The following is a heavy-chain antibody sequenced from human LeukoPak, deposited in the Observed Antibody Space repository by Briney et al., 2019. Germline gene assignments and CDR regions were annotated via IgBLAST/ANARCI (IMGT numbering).Heavy chain of an antibody. CDR3: AGGGPRGFDP. CDR2: IYYSGST. D-gene: IGHD3-16*01. CDR1: GGSFTDYY. V-gene: IGHV4-59*01. Sequence: SETLSLTCAVYGGSFTDYYWSWIRQPPGKGLEWIGYIYYSGSTNYNPSLKSRVTISVDTSKNQFSLKLSSVTAADTAVYYCAGGGPRGFDPWGQGTLVTVSS. J-gene: IGHJ5*02.